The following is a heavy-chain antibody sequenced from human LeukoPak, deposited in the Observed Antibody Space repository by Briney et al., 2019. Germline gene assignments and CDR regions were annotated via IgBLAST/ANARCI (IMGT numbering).Heavy chain of an antibody. D-gene: IGHD3-9*01. CDR3: ARGVVLTGYYKDYYYYGMDV. Sequence: GGSLRLSCAASGFTFSSYRMHWVRQAPGKGLEWVSSISSSSSYIYYADSVKGRFTISRDNAKNSLYLQMNSLRAEDTAVYYCARGVVLTGYYKDYYYYGMDVWGQGTLVTVSS. CDR2: ISSSSSYI. CDR1: GFTFSSYR. V-gene: IGHV3-21*01. J-gene: IGHJ6*02.